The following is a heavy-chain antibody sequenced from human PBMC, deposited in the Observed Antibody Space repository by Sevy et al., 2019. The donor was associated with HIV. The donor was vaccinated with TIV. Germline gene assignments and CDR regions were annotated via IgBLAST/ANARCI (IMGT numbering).Heavy chain of an antibody. V-gene: IGHV3-49*03. J-gene: IGHJ6*02. CDR1: GFTFGDYV. Sequence: GGSLRLSCTASGFTFGDYVMTWFRQAPGKGLEWVGFIRSKGYGGTRDYAASVRGRFTISRDDSKSIAYLQMHSLKTEDTGVYYCTRADSYGAAGGYNGMDVWGQGTTVTVSS. CDR3: TRADSYGAAGGYNGMDV. CDR2: IRSKGYGGTR. D-gene: IGHD2-8*01.